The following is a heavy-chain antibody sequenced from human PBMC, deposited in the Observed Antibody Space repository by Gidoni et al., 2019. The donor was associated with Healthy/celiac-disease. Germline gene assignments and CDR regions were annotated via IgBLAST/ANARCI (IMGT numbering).Heavy chain of an antibody. CDR1: GGSISSYY. Sequence: QVQLQESGPGLVKPSETLSLTCTVSGGSISSYYWSWIRQPAGKGLEWIGRIYTSGSTNYNPSLKSRVTMSVDTSKNQFSLKLSSVTAADTAVYYCARALRYCSSTSCYNGGYSTHLYYYGMDVWGQGTTVTVSS. CDR3: ARALRYCSSTSCYNGGYSTHLYYYGMDV. V-gene: IGHV4-4*07. CDR2: IYTSGST. J-gene: IGHJ6*02. D-gene: IGHD2-2*02.